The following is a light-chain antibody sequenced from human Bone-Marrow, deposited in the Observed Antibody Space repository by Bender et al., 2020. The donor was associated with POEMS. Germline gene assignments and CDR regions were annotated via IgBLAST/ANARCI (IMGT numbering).Light chain of an antibody. CDR1: SNDIGIFDH. J-gene: IGLJ3*02. Sequence: QSALTQPASVSGSPGQSVTISCTGTSNDIGIFDHVSWYQQHPGKVPNLIIYEVSQRPSGVSNRFSGSKSGNTASLTISGLQAEDEADYYCCSYVGSSTWVFGGGTKLTVL. CDR3: CSYVGSSTWV. CDR2: EVS. V-gene: IGLV2-23*02.